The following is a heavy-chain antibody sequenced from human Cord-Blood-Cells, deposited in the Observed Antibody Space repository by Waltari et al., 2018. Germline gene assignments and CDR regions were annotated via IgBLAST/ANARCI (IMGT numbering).Heavy chain of an antibody. Sequence: QITLKESGPTLVKPTQTLTLTCTFSGFSLSTSGVGVGWIRQPPGNALEWLALIYWNDDKRYSPSLKSRLTITKDTSKNQVVLTMTNMDPVDTATYYCAHSGASYYDSSGYYAFDIWGQGTMVTVSS. J-gene: IGHJ3*02. D-gene: IGHD3-22*01. CDR1: GFSLSTSGVG. CDR2: IYWNDDK. V-gene: IGHV2-5*01. CDR3: AHSGASYYDSSGYYAFDI.